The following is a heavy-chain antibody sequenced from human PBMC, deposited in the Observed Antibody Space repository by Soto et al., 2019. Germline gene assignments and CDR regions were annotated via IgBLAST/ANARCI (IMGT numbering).Heavy chain of an antibody. CDR3: AKMRGNYFDY. V-gene: IGHV4-59*01. CDR2: ISDNGST. J-gene: IGHJ4*02. CDR1: GASISAYY. Sequence: SETLSLTCSVSGASISAYYWSWIRRPPGKGLEWVGYISDNGSTNYNSSLKSRVIISLDTSKNQFSLQLSSVTAADTALYHCAKMRGNYFDYWGQGTLVTVSS.